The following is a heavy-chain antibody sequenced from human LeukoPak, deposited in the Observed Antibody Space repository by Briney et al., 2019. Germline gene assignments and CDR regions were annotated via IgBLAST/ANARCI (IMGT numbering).Heavy chain of an antibody. Sequence: SETLSLTCAVYGGSLSGYYWSWIRQPPGKGLEWIGEINHSGSTNYNPSLKSRVTISVDTSKNQFSLKLSSVTAADTAVYYCVWSGDYWFDPWGQGTLVTVSS. J-gene: IGHJ5*02. CDR2: INHSGST. V-gene: IGHV4-34*01. CDR3: VWSGDYWFDP. CDR1: GGSLSGYY. D-gene: IGHD3-3*01.